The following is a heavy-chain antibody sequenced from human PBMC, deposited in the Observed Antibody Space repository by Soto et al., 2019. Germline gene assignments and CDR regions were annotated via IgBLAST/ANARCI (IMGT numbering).Heavy chain of an antibody. D-gene: IGHD3-10*02. CDR3: AKDRSRFGGPLDY. J-gene: IGHJ4*02. CDR1: GFTFSSYA. V-gene: IGHV3-23*01. CDR2: ISGRGDST. Sequence: EVQLLESGGGLVQPGGSLRLSCAASGFTFSSYAMSWVRQAPGKGLEWVSAISGRGDSTYYADSVKGRFTISRDNSKNTLYLQMNSLSAEDTAVYYCAKDRSRFGGPLDYWGQGTLVTVSS.